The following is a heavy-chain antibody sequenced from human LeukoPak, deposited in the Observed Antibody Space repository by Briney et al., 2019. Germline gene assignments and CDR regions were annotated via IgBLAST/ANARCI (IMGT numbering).Heavy chain of an antibody. CDR2: ITSTSSTV. J-gene: IGHJ4*02. V-gene: IGHV3-48*01. D-gene: IGHD6-13*01. CDR3: ARDNSAERGQQLAN. Sequence: GGSLRLSCAASGFTFSSYSMTWVRQAPGKGLEWVSYITSTSSTVYYADSVKGRFTVSRDNAKNSQYLQMNSLRVEDTAVYYCARDNSAERGQQLANWGQGTLVTVSS. CDR1: GFTFSSYS.